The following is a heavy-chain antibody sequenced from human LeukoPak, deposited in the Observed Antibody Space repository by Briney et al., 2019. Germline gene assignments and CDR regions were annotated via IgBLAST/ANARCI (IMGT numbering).Heavy chain of an antibody. CDR3: ARGGIVVVPAAMEYFDY. CDR1: GYTFTSYY. V-gene: IGHV3-33*01. Sequence: SCKASGYTFTSYYMHWVRQAPGKGLEWVAVMWYDGSNKYYADSVKGRFTISRDNAKNSLYLQMNSLRAEDTAVYYCARGGIVVVPAAMEYFDYWGQGTLVTVSS. CDR2: MWYDGSNK. D-gene: IGHD2-2*01. J-gene: IGHJ4*02.